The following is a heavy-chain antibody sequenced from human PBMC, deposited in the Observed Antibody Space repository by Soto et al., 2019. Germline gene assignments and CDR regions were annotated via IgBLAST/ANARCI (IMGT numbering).Heavy chain of an antibody. V-gene: IGHV3-30*18. CDR2: ISYDGSNK. J-gene: IGHJ5*02. D-gene: IGHD1-26*01. CDR1: GFTFSSYG. CDR3: AKDAIVGATKAPWFDP. Sequence: GGSLRLSCAASGFTFSSYGMHWVRQAPGKGLEWVAVISYDGSNKYYADSVKGRFTISRDNSKNTLYLQMNSLRAEDTAVYYCAKDAIVGATKAPWFDPWGQGTLVTVSS.